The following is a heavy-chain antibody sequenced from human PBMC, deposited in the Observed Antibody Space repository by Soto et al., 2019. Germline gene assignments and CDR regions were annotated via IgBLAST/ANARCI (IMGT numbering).Heavy chain of an antibody. CDR3: ARKEPNTDAFDI. CDR2: INPNSGGT. D-gene: IGHD1-1*01. CDR1: GYTFTGYY. Sequence: ASVKVSCKASGYTFTGYYIHWVRQAPGQGLEWMAWINPNSGGTNYAQKFQGRVTMTRDTSISTAYMELSRLRSDDTAVYYCARKEPNTDAFDIWGQWTLVTVSS. V-gene: IGHV1-2*02. J-gene: IGHJ3*02.